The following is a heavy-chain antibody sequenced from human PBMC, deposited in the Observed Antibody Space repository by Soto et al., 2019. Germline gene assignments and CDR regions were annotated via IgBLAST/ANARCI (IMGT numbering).Heavy chain of an antibody. CDR2: ISRDGGTK. CDR1: GFTVSTYG. CDR3: TGEVASGY. J-gene: IGHJ4*02. D-gene: IGHD2-8*02. V-gene: IGHV3-30*03. Sequence: QVKLVESRGGVVQPGRSLRLSCAVSGFTVSTYGMHWVRQAPGKGLEWVAVISRDGGTKYYADSVKGRFTISRDNSRNTLFLEMNSLRGDDMAVYYCTGEVASGYWGQGTLVTVSS.